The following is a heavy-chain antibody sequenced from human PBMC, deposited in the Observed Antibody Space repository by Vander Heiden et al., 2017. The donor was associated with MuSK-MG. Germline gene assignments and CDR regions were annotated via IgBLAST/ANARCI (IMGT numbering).Heavy chain of an antibody. Sequence: QVQLQQWGAGLLKPSETLSLTCAVYGGSFSGYYWSWIRQPPGKGLEWIGEINHSGSTNYNPSLKSRVTISVDTSKNQFSLKLSSVTAADTAVYYCARGPGLTLYSSSWFSFDYWGQGTLVTVSS. CDR3: ARGPGLTLYSSSWFSFDY. CDR1: GGSFSGYY. J-gene: IGHJ4*02. D-gene: IGHD6-13*01. V-gene: IGHV4-34*01. CDR2: INHSGST.